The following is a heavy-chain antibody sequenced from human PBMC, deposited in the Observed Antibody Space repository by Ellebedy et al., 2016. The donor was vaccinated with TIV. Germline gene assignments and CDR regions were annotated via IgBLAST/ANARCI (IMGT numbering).Heavy chain of an antibody. V-gene: IGHV4-34*01. J-gene: IGHJ4*02. CDR3: VRGSQKGRFVVWGY. D-gene: IGHD3-3*01. Sequence: SETLSLXCAVYGGSFTGYYWSWIRQPPGKGLEWIGEINHSGSTNYNPSLKSRVTISVDTSKNQFSLNLSSVTAADTALYYCVRGSQKGRFVVWGYWGQGTLVTVSS. CDR1: GGSFTGYY. CDR2: INHSGST.